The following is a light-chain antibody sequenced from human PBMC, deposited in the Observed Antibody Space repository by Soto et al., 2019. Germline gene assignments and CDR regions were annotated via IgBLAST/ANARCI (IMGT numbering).Light chain of an antibody. CDR3: AAWDDSLNGYV. CDR2: SNN. CDR1: SSNIGSNT. J-gene: IGLJ1*01. V-gene: IGLV1-44*01. Sequence: QSLLTEPPSASSTPGHRVTISCSGSSSNIGSNTVNCYQQLPGTAPKLLIYSNNQRPSGVPDRFSGSKSGTSASLAISGLQSEDEADYYCAAWDDSLNGYVFGTGTKVTVL.